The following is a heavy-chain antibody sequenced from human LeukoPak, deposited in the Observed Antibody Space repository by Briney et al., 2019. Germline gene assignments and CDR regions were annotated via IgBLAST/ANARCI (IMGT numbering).Heavy chain of an antibody. J-gene: IGHJ4*02. CDR1: GYTFNGHY. V-gene: IGHV1-2*02. Sequence: ASVKVSCKASGYTFNGHYIHWVRQAPGQGLEWMGWINPNSGGTNFAQKFQGRVTMTRDTSISTAYMELSRLRSDDTAVFYCARGNQAGTGLDYLDYWGQGALVTVSS. D-gene: IGHD1-1*01. CDR2: INPNSGGT. CDR3: ARGNQAGTGLDYLDY.